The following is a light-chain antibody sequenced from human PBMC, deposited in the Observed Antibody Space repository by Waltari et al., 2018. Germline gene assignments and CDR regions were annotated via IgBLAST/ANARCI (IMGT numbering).Light chain of an antibody. CDR1: QSVPTN. CDR3: QQYSNWPYT. CDR2: VAS. V-gene: IGKV3-15*01. J-gene: IGKJ2*01. Sequence: EIVMTQSPDTLSVAPGERVTLSCRASQSVPTNLAWYQQKPGQPPRLLIYVASTRATGVPARFSGSGSGTTFTLTISSLESEDFAVYYCQQYSNWPYTFGQGTKLEIK.